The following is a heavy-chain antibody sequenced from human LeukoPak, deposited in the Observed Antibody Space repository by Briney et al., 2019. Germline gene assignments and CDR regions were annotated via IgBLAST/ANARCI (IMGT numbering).Heavy chain of an antibody. Sequence: PSETLSLTCTVSGGSISSHYWSWIRQPPGKGLEWIGYIYYSGSTNYNPSLKSRVTISVDTSKNQFSLKLSSVTAADTAVYYCARASYYDFWSGYYYYGMDVWGQGTTVTVSS. CDR3: ARASYYDFWSGYYYYGMDV. J-gene: IGHJ6*02. D-gene: IGHD3-3*01. CDR1: GGSISSHY. CDR2: IYYSGST. V-gene: IGHV4-59*11.